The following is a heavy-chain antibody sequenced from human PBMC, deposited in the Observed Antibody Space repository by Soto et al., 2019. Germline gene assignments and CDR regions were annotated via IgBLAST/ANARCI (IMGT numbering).Heavy chain of an antibody. CDR1: GFTFSSYW. V-gene: IGHV3-7*05. Sequence: GGSLRLSCAASGFTFSSYWMSWVRQAPGKGLEWVANIKQDGSEKYYVDSVKGRFTISRDNAKNSLYLQMNSLRAEDTAVXYXANDFWSGYYRHDAFDIWGQGTMVTVSS. D-gene: IGHD3-3*01. CDR2: IKQDGSEK. CDR3: ANDFWSGYYRHDAFDI. J-gene: IGHJ3*02.